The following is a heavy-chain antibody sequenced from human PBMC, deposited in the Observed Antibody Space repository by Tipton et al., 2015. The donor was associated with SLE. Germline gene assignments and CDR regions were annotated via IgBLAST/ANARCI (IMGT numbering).Heavy chain of an antibody. Sequence: QSGAEVKKPGSSVKVSCKASGGTFSSYAISWVRQAPGQGLEWMGGIIPIFGTANYAQKFQGRVTITTDESTSTAYMELSSLRSEDTAVYYCASSGYSGYDSGYWGQGTLVTVSS. V-gene: IGHV1-69*05. D-gene: IGHD5-12*01. CDR1: GGTFSSYA. CDR3: ASSGYSGYDSGY. CDR2: IIPIFGTA. J-gene: IGHJ4*02.